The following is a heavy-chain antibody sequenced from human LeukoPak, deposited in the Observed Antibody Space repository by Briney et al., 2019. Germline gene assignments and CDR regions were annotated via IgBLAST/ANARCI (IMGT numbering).Heavy chain of an antibody. D-gene: IGHD4-23*01. Sequence: GGSLRLSCAASGFTFSSYEMRWVRQAPGKGLEWVSYISSSGSTIYYADSVKGRFTISRDNAKNSLYLQMNSLRAEDTAVYYCARVPRWYVIDYWGQGTLVTVSS. J-gene: IGHJ4*02. CDR1: GFTFSSYE. CDR3: ARVPRWYVIDY. V-gene: IGHV3-48*03. CDR2: ISSSGSTI.